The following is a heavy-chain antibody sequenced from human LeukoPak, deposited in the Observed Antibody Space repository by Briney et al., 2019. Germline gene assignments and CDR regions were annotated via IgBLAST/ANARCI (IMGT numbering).Heavy chain of an antibody. CDR2: INSDGSST. CDR1: GFTFSSYW. D-gene: IGHD3-22*01. J-gene: IGHJ6*03. CDR3: ARTDYYDSSGYYMDV. Sequence: GGSLRLSCAASGFTFSSYWMHWVRQAPGKGLVWVSRINSDGSSTSYADSVKGRFTISRDNAKNTLYLQMNSLRAEDTAVYYCARTDYYDSSGYYMDVWGKGTTVTVSS. V-gene: IGHV3-74*01.